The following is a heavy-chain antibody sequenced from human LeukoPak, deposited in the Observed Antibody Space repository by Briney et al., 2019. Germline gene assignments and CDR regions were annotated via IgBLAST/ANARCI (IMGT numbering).Heavy chain of an antibody. CDR3: ARTYFYDSGGYYY. V-gene: IGHV3-23*01. J-gene: IGHJ4*02. CDR2: ISASGGTT. D-gene: IGHD3-22*01. CDR1: GFTFSSYA. Sequence: GSLRRSCAASGFTFSSYAMSWVRQAPGKGLEWVSAISASGGTTYYADSVKGRFTISRDNSKNTLYLQMNSLRAEDTAVYYCARTYFYDSGGYYYWGQGTLVTVPS.